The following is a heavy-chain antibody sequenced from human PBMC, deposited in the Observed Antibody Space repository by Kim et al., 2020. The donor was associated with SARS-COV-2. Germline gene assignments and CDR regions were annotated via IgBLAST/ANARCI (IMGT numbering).Heavy chain of an antibody. CDR2: ISSDGINT. CDR3: ATDWAAFSSGTYVFDF. CDR1: GFAFANSP. D-gene: IGHD3-10*01. J-gene: IGHJ4*02. Sequence: GGSLRLSCATSGFAFANSPLHWVRQFPGTGLEWVAVISSDGINTNYADSVRGRFSISRDVSKRTLFLQMDSLRPEDTAVYYCATDWAAFSSGTYVFDFWGQGTLVTVSS. V-gene: IGHV3-30*04.